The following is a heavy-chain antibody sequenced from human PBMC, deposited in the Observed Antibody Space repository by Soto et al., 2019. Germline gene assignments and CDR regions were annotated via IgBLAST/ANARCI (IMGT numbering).Heavy chain of an antibody. CDR1: GFTFSSYG. Sequence: QVQLVESGGGVVQPGRSLRLSCEASGFTFSSYGIHWVRQAPGKGLEWVAVISYDGNKKYHADSVKGRFTISRDNSKNTLYLRMNSLREEDTAVYYCAKDRVSAAGYGMDVWGQGTTVTVSS. V-gene: IGHV3-30*18. CDR3: AKDRVSAAGYGMDV. D-gene: IGHD6-13*01. CDR2: ISYDGNKK. J-gene: IGHJ6*02.